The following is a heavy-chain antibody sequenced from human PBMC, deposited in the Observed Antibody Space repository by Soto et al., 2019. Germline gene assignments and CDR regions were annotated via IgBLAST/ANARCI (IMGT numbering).Heavy chain of an antibody. CDR3: AREYMTTVSTDWYVDL. J-gene: IGHJ2*01. CDR1: GGTFSSYA. V-gene: IGHV1-69*01. CDR2: IIPIFGTA. D-gene: IGHD4-17*01. Sequence: QVQLVQSGAEVKKPGSSVKVSCKASGGTFSSYAISWVRQAPGQGLEWMGGIIPIFGTASYAQKFQGRVTITADESTSTGYMELSRLRSEDTAVYYCAREYMTTVSTDWYVDLWGRGTLVTVSS.